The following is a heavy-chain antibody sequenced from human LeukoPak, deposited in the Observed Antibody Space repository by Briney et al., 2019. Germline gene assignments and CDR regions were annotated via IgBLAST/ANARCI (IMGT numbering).Heavy chain of an antibody. J-gene: IGHJ4*02. D-gene: IGHD2-21*01. V-gene: IGHV4-34*01. CDR1: GGSFSGYY. CDR2: INHSGST. Sequence: SETLFLTCAVYGGSFSGYYWSWIRQPPGKGLEWIGEINHSGSTNYNPSLKSRVTISVDTSKNQFSLKLSSVTAADTAVYYCARGGQIEYFDYWGQGTLVTVSS. CDR3: ARGGQIEYFDY.